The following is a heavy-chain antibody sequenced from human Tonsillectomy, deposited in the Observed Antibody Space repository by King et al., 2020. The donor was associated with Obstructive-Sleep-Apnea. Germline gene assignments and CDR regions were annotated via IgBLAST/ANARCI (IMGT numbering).Heavy chain of an antibody. CDR2: ISVRGGST. CDR3: AKMSYYDFWSGYPCSFDY. J-gene: IGHJ4*02. Sequence: VQLVESGGGLVQPGGSPRLSCAASGFTFSNYAMSWVRQAPGRGLEWVSAISVRGGSTYYADSVKDRFTISRDNSKNTLSLQMKNVRAEDTALYYCAKMSYYDFWSGYPCSFDYWGQGTLVTVSS. D-gene: IGHD3-3*01. V-gene: IGHV3-23*04. CDR1: GFTFSNYA.